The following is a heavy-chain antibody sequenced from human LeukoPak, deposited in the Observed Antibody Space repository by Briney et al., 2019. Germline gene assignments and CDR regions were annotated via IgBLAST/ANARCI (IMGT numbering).Heavy chain of an antibody. CDR1: GGSFSGYY. V-gene: IGHV4-34*01. CDR3: ARGYCSVGICRYYMDV. CDR2: INHSGST. J-gene: IGHJ6*03. D-gene: IGHD2-15*01. Sequence: SETLSLTCAVYGGSFSGYYWSWIRQPPGKGLEWIGEINHSGSTNYNPSLKSRVTISVDTSKNQFSLHLNSVTPDDTAVYYCARGYCSVGICRYYMDVWGKGTTVTVSS.